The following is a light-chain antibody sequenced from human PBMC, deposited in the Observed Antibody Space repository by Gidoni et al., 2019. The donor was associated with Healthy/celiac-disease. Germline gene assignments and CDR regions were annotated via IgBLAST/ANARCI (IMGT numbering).Light chain of an antibody. CDR2: VNS. Sequence: QSVLTQPPSVSEAPGQRVTITCTGSSSNSGAGYDVHWYQQLPGTAPKLLISVNSNRPSGVPNRFSGSKSGTSASLAITGLQAEDESDYYCQSYDSSLSGSVFGGGTKLTVL. V-gene: IGLV1-40*01. CDR1: SSNSGAGYD. J-gene: IGLJ2*01. CDR3: QSYDSSLSGSV.